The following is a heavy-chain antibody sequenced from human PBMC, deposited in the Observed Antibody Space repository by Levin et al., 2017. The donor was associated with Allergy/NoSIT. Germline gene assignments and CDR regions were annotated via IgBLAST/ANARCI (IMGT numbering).Heavy chain of an antibody. CDR1: GDTLSNSV. V-gene: IGHV1-69*13. D-gene: IGHD3-22*01. CDR2: IIPSYGTS. J-gene: IGHJ4*02. CDR3: ARSERRYYYDTSGFPFDS. Sequence: ASVKVSCKASGDTLSNSVISWVRQAPGQGLEWMGGIIPSYGTSNYTQKFHGRVTFSADAYTKTAYMDLTGLTSEDTATYYCARSERRYYYDTSGFPFDSGGQGTLVTVSS.